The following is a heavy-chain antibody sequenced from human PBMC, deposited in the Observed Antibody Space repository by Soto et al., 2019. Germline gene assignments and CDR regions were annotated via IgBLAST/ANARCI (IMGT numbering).Heavy chain of an antibody. D-gene: IGHD6-13*01. CDR1: GFIFSNYA. CDR3: ASDLGSWYGRFGA. CDR2: ISTSGGTT. J-gene: IGHJ5*02. V-gene: IGHV3-23*01. Sequence: GGSLRLSCAASGFIFSNYAMSWVRQAPGKGLEWVSVISTSGGTTLYADTVKGRFTISRDNPKNTLYLQMNSLRADDTAVYYCASDLGSWYGRFGAWGQGNLVTVS.